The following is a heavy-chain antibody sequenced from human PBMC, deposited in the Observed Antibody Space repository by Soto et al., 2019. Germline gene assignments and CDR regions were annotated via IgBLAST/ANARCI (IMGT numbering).Heavy chain of an antibody. Sequence: GGSLRLSCAASGFTFSNHAMSWVRQAPGKGLEWVSAVSGGGGSSFYADSVKGRFTISRDNSKNTVSLQMSGLRVEDTALYSCVRELLAFFDLWGQGT. J-gene: IGHJ4*02. CDR3: VRELLAFFDL. CDR1: GFTFSNHA. V-gene: IGHV3-23*01. D-gene: IGHD3-10*01. CDR2: VSGGGGSS.